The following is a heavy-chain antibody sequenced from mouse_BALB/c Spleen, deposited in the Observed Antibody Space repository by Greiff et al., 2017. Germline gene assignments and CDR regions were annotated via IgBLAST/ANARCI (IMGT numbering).Heavy chain of an antibody. CDR3: ARSTMIRPWYFDV. J-gene: IGHJ1*01. CDR2: IWGDGST. CDR1: GFSLTGYG. D-gene: IGHD2-4*01. V-gene: IGHV2-6-7*01. Sequence: VKLMESGPGLVAPSQSLSITCTVSGFSLTGYGVNWVRQPPGKGLEWLGMIWGDGSTDYNSALKSRLSISKDNSKSQVFLKMNSLQTDDTARYYCARSTMIRPWYFDVWGAGTTVTVSS.